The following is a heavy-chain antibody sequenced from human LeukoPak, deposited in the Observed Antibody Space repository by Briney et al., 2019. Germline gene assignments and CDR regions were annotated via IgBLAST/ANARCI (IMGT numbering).Heavy chain of an antibody. CDR2: IYYSGST. CDR1: GGSTSSSSYY. V-gene: IGHV4-39*01. J-gene: IGHJ5*02. CDR3: ARQAVAGTSWFDP. Sequence: SETLSLTCTVSGGSTSSSSYYWGWIRQPPGKGLEWIGSIYYSGSTYYNPSLKSRVTISVDTSKNQFSLKLSSVTAADTAVYYCARQAVAGTSWFDPWGQGTLVTVSS. D-gene: IGHD6-19*01.